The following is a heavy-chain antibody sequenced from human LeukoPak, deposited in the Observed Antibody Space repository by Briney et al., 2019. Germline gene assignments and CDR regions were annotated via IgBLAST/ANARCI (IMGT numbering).Heavy chain of an antibody. CDR3: ARQATVTTIYFDY. V-gene: IGHV4-39*01. CDR2: IYYSGGT. D-gene: IGHD4-17*01. CDR1: GFTVSSNY. Sequence: GSLRLSCAASGFTVSSNYMSWVRQPPGKGLEWIGSIYYSGGTYYNPSLKSRVTISVDTSKNQFSLKLSSVTAADTAVYYCARQATVTTIYFDYWGQGTLVTVSS. J-gene: IGHJ4*02.